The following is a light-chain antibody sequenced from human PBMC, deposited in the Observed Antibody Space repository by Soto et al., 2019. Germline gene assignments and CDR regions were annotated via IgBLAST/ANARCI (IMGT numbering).Light chain of an antibody. CDR1: SSDVGGFKY. CDR3: SSYTSSSTRV. V-gene: IGLV2-14*03. J-gene: IGLJ1*01. Sequence: QSALTQPASVSRSPGQSITISCTGTSSDVGGFKYVSWFQHHPGKAPKLMIYDVSYRPSGVSNRFSGSKSGNTASLTISGLQAEDEADYYCSSYTSSSTRVFGTGTKLTVL. CDR2: DVS.